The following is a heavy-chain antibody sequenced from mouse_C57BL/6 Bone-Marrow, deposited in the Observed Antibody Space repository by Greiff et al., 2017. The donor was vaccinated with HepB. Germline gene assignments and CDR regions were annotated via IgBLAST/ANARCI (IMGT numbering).Heavy chain of an antibody. CDR2: INPNNGGT. CDR3: ARGFPYYYGSSPDY. V-gene: IGHV1-22*01. Sequence: EVQLQQSGPELVKPGASVKMSCKASGYTFTDYNMHWVKQSHGKSLEWIGYINPNNGGTSYNQKFKGKATLTVNKSSSPAYMELRSLTSEDSAVYYCARGFPYYYGSSPDYWGQGTTLTVSS. J-gene: IGHJ2*01. D-gene: IGHD1-1*01. CDR1: GYTFTDYN.